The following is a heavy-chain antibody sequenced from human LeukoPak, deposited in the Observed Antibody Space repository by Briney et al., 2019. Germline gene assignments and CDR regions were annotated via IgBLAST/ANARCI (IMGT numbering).Heavy chain of an antibody. CDR3: ARDQGCTSTSCYSLFFHY. CDR2: IWYDGSNK. J-gene: IGHJ4*02. CDR1: GFTFSTYG. D-gene: IGHD2-2*01. Sequence: GRSLRLSCAASGFTFSTYGMHWVRQPPGKGLEWVALIWYDGSNKYYADSVKGRFTISRDNSKNTLYLQMNSLRADDTAVYYCARDQGCTSTSCYSLFFHYWGQGTLVTVSS. V-gene: IGHV3-33*01.